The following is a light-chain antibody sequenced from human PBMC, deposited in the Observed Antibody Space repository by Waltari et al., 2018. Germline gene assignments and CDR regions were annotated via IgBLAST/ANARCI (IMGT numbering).Light chain of an antibody. Sequence: DIQMTQSPSSLSASVGDRVTITCRASQNISPYVNWYQQKPGKAPKLLIYGASNLQTGVPSRFSGRESGTEFTLTISRLQPEDFATYYCQRSYTSPYSFGQGTRLEIK. CDR3: QRSYTSPYS. V-gene: IGKV1-39*01. CDR2: GAS. J-gene: IGKJ2*03. CDR1: QNISPY.